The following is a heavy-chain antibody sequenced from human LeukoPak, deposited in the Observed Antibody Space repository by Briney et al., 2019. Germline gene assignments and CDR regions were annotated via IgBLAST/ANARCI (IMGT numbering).Heavy chain of an antibody. J-gene: IGHJ4*02. Sequence: SETLSLTCTVSGGSISSSSYYWGWIRQPPGKGLEWIGSIYYSGSTYYNPSLKSRVTISVDTSKNQFSLKLSSVTAADTAVYYCARVSSTHYFDYWGQGTLVTVSS. CDR1: GGSISSSSYY. D-gene: IGHD2/OR15-2a*01. CDR2: IYYSGST. V-gene: IGHV4-39*07. CDR3: ARVSSTHYFDY.